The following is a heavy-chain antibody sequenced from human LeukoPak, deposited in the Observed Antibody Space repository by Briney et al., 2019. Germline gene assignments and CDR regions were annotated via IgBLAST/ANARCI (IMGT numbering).Heavy chain of an antibody. Sequence: PSETLSLTCTVSGRSISSYYWSWIRQPAGKGLEWIGRNYTSGSTNYNPSLKSRVTMSVDTSKNQFSLKLSSVTAADTAVYYCARDGGIGQQPFNWFDPWGQGTLVTVSS. CDR2: NYTSGST. V-gene: IGHV4-4*07. J-gene: IGHJ5*02. CDR1: GRSISSYY. D-gene: IGHD6-13*01. CDR3: ARDGGIGQQPFNWFDP.